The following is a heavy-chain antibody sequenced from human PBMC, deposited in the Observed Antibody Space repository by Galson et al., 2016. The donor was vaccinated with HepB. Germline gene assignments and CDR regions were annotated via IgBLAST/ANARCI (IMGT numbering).Heavy chain of an antibody. CDR2: INLDGSST. V-gene: IGHV3-74*01. D-gene: IGHD3-3*01. CDR1: GFTFSSFW. Sequence: SLRLSCAASGFTFSSFWMHWVRQAPGKGLVWVSSINLDGSSTSYADSVKGRFTISRDNAKKTLYLQMNSLRAEDTAVYYCARGSDTIFGVVIYDYWGQGTLVTVSS. J-gene: IGHJ4*02. CDR3: ARGSDTIFGVVIYDY.